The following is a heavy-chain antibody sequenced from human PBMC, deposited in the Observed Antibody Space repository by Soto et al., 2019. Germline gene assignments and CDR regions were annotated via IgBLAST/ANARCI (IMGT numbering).Heavy chain of an antibody. Sequence: EVQLLESGGGLVQPGGSLRLSCAASGFTFSSYAMSWVRQAPGKGLEWVSAISGSGGSTYYADSVKGRFTISRDNSKNXXXXXXXXXXXXXXXXXXXXKEDYEFQHWGQGTLVTVSS. CDR3: XKEDYEFQH. CDR2: ISGSGGST. CDR1: GFTFSSYA. D-gene: IGHD3-16*01. J-gene: IGHJ1*01. V-gene: IGHV3-23*01.